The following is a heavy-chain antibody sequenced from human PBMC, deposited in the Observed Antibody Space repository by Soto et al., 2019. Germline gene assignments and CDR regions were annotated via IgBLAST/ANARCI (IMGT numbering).Heavy chain of an antibody. CDR2: ISGSGGST. Sequence: RLSCAASGFPFISDAMSWVRQAPGNGLEWVSAISGSGGSTYYADSVKGRFTISRDNSKNTLYLQMNSLRAEDTAVYYCAKDIIVGPTDDEYFKHWGQVTLVLVSS. D-gene: IGHD1-26*01. CDR3: AKDIIVGPTDDEYFKH. CDR1: GFPFISDA. V-gene: IGHV3-23*01. J-gene: IGHJ1*01.